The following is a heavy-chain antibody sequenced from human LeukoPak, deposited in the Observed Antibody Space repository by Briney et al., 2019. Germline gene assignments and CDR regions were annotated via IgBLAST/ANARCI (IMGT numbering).Heavy chain of an antibody. CDR2: INHSGST. J-gene: IGHJ4*02. CDR3: ASDSFYDSGGYFYY. D-gene: IGHD3-22*01. Sequence: SETLSLTCAVYGGSFSGYYWSWIRQPPGKGLEWIGEINHSGSTNYNPSLKSRVTISVDTSKNQFSLKLSSVTAADTAVYYCASDSFYDSGGYFYYWGQGTPVTVSS. V-gene: IGHV4-34*01. CDR1: GGSFSGYY.